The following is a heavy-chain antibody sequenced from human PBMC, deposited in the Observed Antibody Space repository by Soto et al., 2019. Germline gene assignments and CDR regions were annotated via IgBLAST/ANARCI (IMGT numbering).Heavy chain of an antibody. V-gene: IGHV3-21*01. J-gene: IGHJ4*02. CDR3: ARDNARGYYSIDY. D-gene: IGHD3-3*01. CDR1: GFTFSSYS. Sequence: EVQLVESGGGLVKPGGSLRLSCAASGFTFSSYSMNWVRQAPGKGLEWVSSISSSSSYIYYADSVKGRFTISRDNAKNSLYLQMNSLRAEDTAVYYCARDNARGYYSIDYWGQGTLVTVSS. CDR2: ISSSSSYI.